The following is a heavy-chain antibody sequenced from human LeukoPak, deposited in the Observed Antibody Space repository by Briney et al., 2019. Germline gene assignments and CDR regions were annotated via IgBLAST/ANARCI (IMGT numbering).Heavy chain of an antibody. CDR1: GGTFSSYA. CDR3: ARQVGATRAFDI. Sequence: ASVKVSCKASGGTFSSYAISWVRQAPGQGLEWMGGIIPIFGTANYAQKFQGRVTITADKSTSTAYMELSSLRSEDTAVYYCARQVGATRAFDIWGQGTMVTVSS. J-gene: IGHJ3*02. CDR2: IIPIFGTA. V-gene: IGHV1-69*06. D-gene: IGHD1-26*01.